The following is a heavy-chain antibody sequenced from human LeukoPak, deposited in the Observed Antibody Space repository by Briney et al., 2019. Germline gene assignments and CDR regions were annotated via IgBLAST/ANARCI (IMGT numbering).Heavy chain of an antibody. V-gene: IGHV3-9*03. Sequence: PGRSLRLSRAASGFTFDDYAMHWVRQAPGKGLEWVSSNSWNSGRMDYADSVKGRFTISRDNAKNSLYLQMNSLRVEDMALYYCAKDVNYSPSGTFDYWGQGTLVTVSS. J-gene: IGHJ4*02. D-gene: IGHD3-10*01. CDR1: GFTFDDYA. CDR2: NSWNSGRM. CDR3: AKDVNYSPSGTFDY.